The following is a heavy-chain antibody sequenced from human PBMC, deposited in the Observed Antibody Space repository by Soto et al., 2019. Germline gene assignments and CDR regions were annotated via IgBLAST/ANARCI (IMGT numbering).Heavy chain of an antibody. D-gene: IGHD6-13*01. CDR3: AREITSSWMDV. V-gene: IGHV1-2*04. CDR1: GYTFTANY. Sequence: ASVKVSCKASGYTFTANYLHWVRQAPGQGLEWMGWINPNSGATNYAQRIQAWVTMTRDTSISTAYMELSRLTFDDTAVYYCAREITSSWMDVWGQGTTVTVSS. CDR2: INPNSGAT. J-gene: IGHJ6*02.